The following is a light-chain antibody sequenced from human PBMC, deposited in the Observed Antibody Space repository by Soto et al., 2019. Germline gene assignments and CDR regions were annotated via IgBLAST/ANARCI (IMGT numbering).Light chain of an antibody. Sequence: DIQLTQSPSSLSASVGDSVTITCRASQSVHNYLHWFQVKPGKAPKILLSTALTLQGGVPSRFSGSGSGTDFTLTISSLQPEDVATYYCQQTFSTLITFGGGTRVEI. CDR1: QSVHNY. J-gene: IGKJ4*01. CDR2: TAL. V-gene: IGKV1-39*01. CDR3: QQTFSTLIT.